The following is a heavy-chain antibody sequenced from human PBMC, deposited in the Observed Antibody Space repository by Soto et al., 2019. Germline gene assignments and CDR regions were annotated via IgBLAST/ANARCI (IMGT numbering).Heavy chain of an antibody. J-gene: IGHJ4*02. V-gene: IGHV3-23*01. D-gene: IGHD6-13*01. CDR1: GFTFSSYA. CDR2: ISGSGNT. CDR3: ARIGSSSNSEY. Sequence: PGGSLRLSCAASGFTFSSYAMSWVRQAPGKGLEWVSSISGSGNTYYGDSVKGRFTATRDNPRNTLLLQMDSLRAEDTAVYYCARIGSSSNSEYWGQGTLVTVSS.